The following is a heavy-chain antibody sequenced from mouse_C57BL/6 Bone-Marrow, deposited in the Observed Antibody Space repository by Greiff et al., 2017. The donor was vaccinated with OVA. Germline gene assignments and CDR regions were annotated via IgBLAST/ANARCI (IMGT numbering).Heavy chain of an antibody. CDR2: ISYDGSN. D-gene: IGHD4-1*02. J-gene: IGHJ2*01. CDR1: GYSITSGYY. Sequence: EVKLMESGPGLVKPSQSLSLTCSVTGYSITSGYYWNLIRQFPGNKLEWMGYISYDGSNNYNPSLKNRISITRDTSKNQFFLKLNSVTTEDTATYYCARGTTTGTDYFDYWGQGTTLPVSS. CDR3: ARGTTTGTDYFDY. V-gene: IGHV3-6*01.